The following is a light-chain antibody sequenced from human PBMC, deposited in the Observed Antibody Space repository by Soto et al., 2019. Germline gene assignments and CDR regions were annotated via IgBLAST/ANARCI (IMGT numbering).Light chain of an antibody. J-gene: IGKJ1*01. CDR2: GAS. CDR1: QSVSSN. CDR3: QQYRTWPPYR. V-gene: IGKV3-15*01. Sequence: VVMTQSPATLSVSPGERATLSYRASQSVSSNLAWYQQKPGQAPRPLIYGASTRATGIPARFSGSGSGTEFTLTISSLQSEDFAVYYCQQYRTWPPYRFGQGTQVDI.